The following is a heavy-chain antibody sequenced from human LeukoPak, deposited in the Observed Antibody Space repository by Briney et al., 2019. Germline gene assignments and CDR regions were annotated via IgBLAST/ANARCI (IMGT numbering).Heavy chain of an antibody. D-gene: IGHD4-17*01. J-gene: IGHJ4*02. CDR2: ISYDGSNK. CDR3: ASPFSYGDSDY. Sequence: GGSLRLSCAASGFTFSSYWMSWVRQAPGKGLEWVAVISYDGSNKYYADSVKGRFTISRDNSKNTLYLQMNSLRAEDTAVYYCASPFSYGDSDYWGQGTLVTVSS. V-gene: IGHV3-30-3*01. CDR1: GFTFSSYW.